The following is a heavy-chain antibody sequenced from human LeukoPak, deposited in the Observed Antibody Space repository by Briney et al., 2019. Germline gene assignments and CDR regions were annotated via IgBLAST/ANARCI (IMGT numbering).Heavy chain of an antibody. CDR3: AKNFGDALDI. V-gene: IGHV3-30*02. J-gene: IGHJ3*02. CDR2: IRYDGSNE. D-gene: IGHD3-16*01. Sequence: GGSLRLSCAASGFTFSRYGMHWVRQAPGKGLEWVTFIRYDGSNENYADSVKGRFTISRDNSKNTLYLQMNSLRTEDTAVYYCAKNFGDALDIWGQGTMVTVSS. CDR1: GFTFSRYG.